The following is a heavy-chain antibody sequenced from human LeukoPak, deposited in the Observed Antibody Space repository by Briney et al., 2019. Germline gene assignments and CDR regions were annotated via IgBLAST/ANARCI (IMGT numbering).Heavy chain of an antibody. CDR2: ISTSSSYI. CDR3: ARLRGLVTSDAFDI. J-gene: IGHJ3*02. Sequence: GGSLRLSCAASGFTFSSYSMNWVRQAPGKGLEWVSSISTSSSYIYYADSVKGRFTISRDNAKNSLYLQMNSLRAEDTAVYYCARLRGLVTSDAFDIWGQGTMVTVSS. CDR1: GFTFSSYS. V-gene: IGHV3-21*01. D-gene: IGHD4-23*01.